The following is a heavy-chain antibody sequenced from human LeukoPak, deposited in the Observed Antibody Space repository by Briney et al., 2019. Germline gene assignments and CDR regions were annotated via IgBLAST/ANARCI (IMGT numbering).Heavy chain of an antibody. CDR2: INPSGGST. J-gene: IGHJ5*02. CDR1: GYTFTSYY. CDR3: ARDKGALISRSITIFGVVPENWFDP. V-gene: IGHV1-46*01. Sequence: ASVKVSCKASGYTFTSYYMHRVRQAPGQGLEWMGLINPSGGSTSYAQKFQGRVTMTRDTSTSTVYMELSSLRSEDTAVYYCARDKGALISRSITIFGVVPENWFDPWGQGTLVTVSS. D-gene: IGHD3-3*01.